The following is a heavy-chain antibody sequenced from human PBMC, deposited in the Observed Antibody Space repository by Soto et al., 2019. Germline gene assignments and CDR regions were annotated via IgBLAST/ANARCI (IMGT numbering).Heavy chain of an antibody. Sequence: XATLSLSCDVCGGCITTRVLWTWFRQFPGRGLEWIGEIAHDGHTNYNPSLSGRVTMSVDLSNSQFSLNVASVNAADTAVCYCAKDPSYYDTSEMDVCGQGTTVTVSS. CDR1: GGCITTRVL. CDR2: IAHDGHT. CDR3: AKDPSYYDTSEMDV. D-gene: IGHD3-22*01. J-gene: IGHJ6*02. V-gene: IGHV4-4*02.